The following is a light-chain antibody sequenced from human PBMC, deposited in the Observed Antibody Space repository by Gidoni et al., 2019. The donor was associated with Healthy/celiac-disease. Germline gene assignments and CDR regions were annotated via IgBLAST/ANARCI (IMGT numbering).Light chain of an antibody. CDR3: QQRSDWPPLT. V-gene: IGKV3-11*01. Sequence: EIVLTPSPATLSLSPGERATLSCRASPRVGSYLAWYQQKPGQAPRLLIYDASNRATGIPARCSGSWAGTDFTLTISSLEPEDFAVYYCQQRSDWPPLTFXGXTKVEVK. CDR1: PRVGSY. J-gene: IGKJ4*01. CDR2: DAS.